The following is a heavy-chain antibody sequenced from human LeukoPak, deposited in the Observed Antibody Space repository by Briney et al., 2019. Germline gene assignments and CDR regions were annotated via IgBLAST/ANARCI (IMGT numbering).Heavy chain of an antibody. CDR3: ARERIAVAGGFDY. Sequence: PGGSLRLSCAASGFTFSSYAMHGVRQAPGKGLEWVAVISYDGSNKYYADSVKGRFTISRDNSKNTLYLQMNSLRAEDTAVYYCARERIAVAGGFDYWGQGTLVTVSS. D-gene: IGHD6-19*01. CDR2: ISYDGSNK. CDR1: GFTFSSYA. V-gene: IGHV3-30*04. J-gene: IGHJ4*02.